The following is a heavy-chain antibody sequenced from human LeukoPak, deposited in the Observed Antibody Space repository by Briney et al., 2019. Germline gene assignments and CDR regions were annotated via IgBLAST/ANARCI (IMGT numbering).Heavy chain of an antibody. CDR3: ARISYGSGSYLTGTWD. Sequence: SETLSLTCTVSGGSISSYYWSWIRQPPGKGLEWIGYIYYSGSTNYNPSLKSRVTISVDTSKNQFSLKLSSVTAADTAVYYCARISYGSGSYLTGTWDWGQGTLVTVSS. CDR2: IYYSGST. J-gene: IGHJ4*02. CDR1: GGSISSYY. V-gene: IGHV4-59*01. D-gene: IGHD3-10*01.